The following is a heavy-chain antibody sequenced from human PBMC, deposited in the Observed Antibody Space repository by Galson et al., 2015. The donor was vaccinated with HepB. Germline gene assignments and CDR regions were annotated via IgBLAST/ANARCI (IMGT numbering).Heavy chain of an antibody. CDR1: GFSLSTSGVG. CDR2: IYWDDDK. CDR3: AHRQVPAARAPFDY. Sequence: PALVKPTQTLTLTCTFSGFSLSTSGVGVGWIRQPPGKALEWLALIYWDDDKRYSPSLKSRLTITKDTSKNQVVLTMTNMDPVDTATYYCAHRQVPAARAPFDYWGQGTLVTVSS. D-gene: IGHD2-2*01. V-gene: IGHV2-5*02. J-gene: IGHJ4*02.